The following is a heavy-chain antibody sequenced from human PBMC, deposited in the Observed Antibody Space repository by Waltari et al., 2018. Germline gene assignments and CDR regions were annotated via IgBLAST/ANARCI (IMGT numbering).Heavy chain of an antibody. D-gene: IGHD3-10*01. CDR2: IYTSGST. CDR3: ARDTSEWKVRGNEGGDYFDY. J-gene: IGHJ4*02. CDR1: GGSISSGRYY. V-gene: IGHV4-61*02. Sequence: QVQLQESGPGLVKPSQTLSLTCTVSGGSISSGRYYWSWIRPPAGKGLEWIGRIYTSGSTNYNPSLKSRVTISVDTSKNQFSLKLSSVTAADTAVYYCARDTSEWKVRGNEGGDYFDYWGQGTLVTVSS.